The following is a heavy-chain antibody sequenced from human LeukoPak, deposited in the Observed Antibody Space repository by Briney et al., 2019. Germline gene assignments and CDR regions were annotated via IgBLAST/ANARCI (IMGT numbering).Heavy chain of an antibody. Sequence: TSETLSLTCTVSGGSISSSSYYWGWIRQPPGKGLEWIGSIYYSGSTYYNPSLKSRVTISVDTSKNQFSLKLSSVTAADTAVYYCARDGLRDGYNFRGGDYWGQGTLVTVSS. J-gene: IGHJ4*02. CDR1: GGSISSSSYY. CDR2: IYYSGST. CDR3: ARDGLRDGYNFRGGDY. V-gene: IGHV4-39*07. D-gene: IGHD5-24*01.